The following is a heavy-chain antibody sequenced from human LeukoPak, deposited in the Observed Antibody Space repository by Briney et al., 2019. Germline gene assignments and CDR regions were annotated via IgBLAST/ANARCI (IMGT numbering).Heavy chain of an antibody. CDR2: MNPNSGNT. J-gene: IGHJ4*02. D-gene: IGHD3-10*01. Sequence: EASVKVSCKASGYAFTSYDTNWVRQATGQGLEWMGWMNPNSGNTGYAQKFQGRVTMTRNTSISTAYMEQSSLRSEDTAVYYCARGLYGSESYYLRYWGRGTLVTVSS. V-gene: IGHV1-8*01. CDR3: ARGLYGSESYYLRY. CDR1: GYAFTSYD.